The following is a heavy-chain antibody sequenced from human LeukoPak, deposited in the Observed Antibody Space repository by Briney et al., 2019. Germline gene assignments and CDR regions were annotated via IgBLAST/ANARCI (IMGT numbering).Heavy chain of an antibody. CDR1: GASVSGSPYY. V-gene: IGHV4-39*01. CDR3: AKSGGYGLIDY. J-gene: IGHJ4*02. CDR2: IYSSGST. D-gene: IGHD1-26*01. Sequence: SETLSLTCTVSGASVSGSPYYWGWIRQPPGKGLEWIGSIYSSGSTYYNASLQSRVTISIETSKNQISLRLNSGTAADTAIYYCAKSGGYGLIDYWGQGTLVTVSS.